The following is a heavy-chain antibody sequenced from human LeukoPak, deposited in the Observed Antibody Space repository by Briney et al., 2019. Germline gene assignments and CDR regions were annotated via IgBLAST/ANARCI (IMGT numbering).Heavy chain of an antibody. CDR3: AKRSPGRSGFDY. CDR1: GFTFTSYA. Sequence: GGSLRLSCAASGFTFTSYAMSWVRQAPGKGLEWVSGISGSGGTTYYPDSVKGRFTISRDNSKNTLYLQMNSLRAEDTAVYYCAKRSPGRSGFDYWGQGTLVTVSS. CDR2: ISGSGGTT. D-gene: IGHD1-26*01. V-gene: IGHV3-23*01. J-gene: IGHJ4*02.